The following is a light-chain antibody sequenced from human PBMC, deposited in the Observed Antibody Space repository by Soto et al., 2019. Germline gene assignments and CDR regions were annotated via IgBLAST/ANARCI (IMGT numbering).Light chain of an antibody. V-gene: IGKV1-8*01. J-gene: IGKJ1*01. CDR1: QGISSY. CDR3: QQYYSYPT. CDR2: AAS. Sequence: AILMTQSPSSLSASPEDRVTMTCRASQGISSYLAWYQQKPGKAPKLLIYAASTLQSGVPSRFSGSGSGTDFTLTISCLQSEDFATYYCQQYYSYPTFGQGTKVDIK.